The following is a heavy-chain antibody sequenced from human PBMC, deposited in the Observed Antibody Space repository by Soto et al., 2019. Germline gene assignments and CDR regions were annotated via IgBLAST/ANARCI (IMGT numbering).Heavy chain of an antibody. J-gene: IGHJ6*03. D-gene: IGHD5-12*01. CDR1: GDTFNDYY. V-gene: IGHV1-2*04. Sequence: QVQLVQSGAEVKRPGASVTVSCRSSGDTFNDYYIHWVRQAPGQGLEWMGWINPNGGVTKYAQKFQGWVSMTRDTSIRTVYMQLSRLGSDDTAVYYCARESGVATATLDYYYFYMDVWGTGTTVTVSS. CDR3: ARESGVATATLDYYYFYMDV. CDR2: INPNGGVT.